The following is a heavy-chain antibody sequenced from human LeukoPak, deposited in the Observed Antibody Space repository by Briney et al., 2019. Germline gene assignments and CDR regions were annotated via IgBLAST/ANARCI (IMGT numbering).Heavy chain of an antibody. CDR2: IRSDGSDT. CDR1: GFTFSSYA. CDR3: ARDWFHAIDY. V-gene: IGHV3-74*01. D-gene: IGHD2/OR15-2a*01. J-gene: IGHJ4*02. Sequence: GSLRLSCAASGFTFSSYAMHWVRQAPGEGLVWVSRIRSDGSDTRYAESVKGRFTISRDNAKNTLYLQMNSLRAEDTAVYYCARDWFHAIDYWGQGTLVTVSS.